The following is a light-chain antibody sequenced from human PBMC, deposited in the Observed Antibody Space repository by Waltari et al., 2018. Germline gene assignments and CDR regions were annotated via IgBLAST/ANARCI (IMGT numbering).Light chain of an antibody. J-gene: IGLJ2*01. Sequence: QSALTQPASVSGSPGQSITISCTGTSSDVGGYNYVSWYQQHPGKAPKLMIYDVSNRPSGVATRFSGSESGNTASLTISGLQAEDEADYYCSSYTSSSTLVVFGGGTKLTVL. CDR1: SSDVGGYNY. V-gene: IGLV2-14*03. CDR2: DVS. CDR3: SSYTSSSTLVV.